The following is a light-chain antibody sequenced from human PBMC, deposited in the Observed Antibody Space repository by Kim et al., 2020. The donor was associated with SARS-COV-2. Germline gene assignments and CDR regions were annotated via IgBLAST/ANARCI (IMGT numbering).Light chain of an antibody. CDR2: GSS. CDR3: KQGTTFPWT. Sequence: ASARTTVTLAWRAGRGIGPWLAWYQQRPGNATKTLISGSSDLETGIPSRFSGSGSGTDFTRTIISLQPEDFATYSCKQGTTFPWTFGPGTRVDIK. V-gene: IGKV1-12*01. CDR1: RGIGPW. J-gene: IGKJ1*01.